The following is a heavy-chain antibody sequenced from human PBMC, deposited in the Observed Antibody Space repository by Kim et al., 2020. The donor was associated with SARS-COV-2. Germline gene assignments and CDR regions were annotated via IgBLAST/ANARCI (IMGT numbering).Heavy chain of an antibody. CDR3: TRGADAS. J-gene: IGHJ4*02. V-gene: IGHV3-7*01. Sequence: GSILYYVDSVKGRCTISRDNVKASLYLQMNSLGGEDTAVYYCTRGADASWGQGTLVTVSS. D-gene: IGHD2-2*01. CDR2: GSIL.